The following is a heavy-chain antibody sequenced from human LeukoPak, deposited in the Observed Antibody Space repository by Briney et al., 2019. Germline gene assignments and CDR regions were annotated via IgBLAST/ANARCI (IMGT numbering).Heavy chain of an antibody. D-gene: IGHD3-22*01. CDR2: ISSSSSYI. CDR3: ARDGDSNYYDSSGYPNY. Sequence: GGSLRLSCAASGFTFSSYSMNWVRQAPGKGLEWVSSISSSSSYIYYADSVKGRFTISRDNAKNSLYLQMNSLRAEDTAVYYCARDGDSNYYDSSGYPNYWGQGTLVTVSS. V-gene: IGHV3-21*01. CDR1: GFTFSSYS. J-gene: IGHJ4*02.